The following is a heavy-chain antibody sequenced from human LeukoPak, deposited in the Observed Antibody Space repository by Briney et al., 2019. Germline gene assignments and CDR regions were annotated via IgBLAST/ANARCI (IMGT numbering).Heavy chain of an antibody. CDR1: GFTFSSYA. CDR3: ARGVNCGGDCYSYYYYYMDV. D-gene: IGHD2-21*02. Sequence: QPGGSLRLSCAASGFTFSSYAMSWVRQAPGKGLEWVSAISGSGGSTYYADSVKGRFTISRDNSKNTLYLKMNSLRAEDTAVYYCARGVNCGGDCYSYYYYYMDVWGKGTTVTVSS. J-gene: IGHJ6*03. CDR2: ISGSGGST. V-gene: IGHV3-23*01.